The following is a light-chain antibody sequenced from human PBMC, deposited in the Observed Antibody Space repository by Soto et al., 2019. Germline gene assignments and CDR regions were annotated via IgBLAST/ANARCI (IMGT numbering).Light chain of an antibody. CDR2: SNN. V-gene: IGLV1-44*01. CDR3: AAWDDSLNGPNVV. Sequence: QAVVTQPPSASGTPGQRVTISCSGSSSNIGSNTVNWYQQLPGTAPKLLIYSNNQRPSGVPDRFSGSKSGTSASLAISGLQSEDEADYSCAAWDDSLNGPNVVFGGGTKLTVL. J-gene: IGLJ2*01. CDR1: SSNIGSNT.